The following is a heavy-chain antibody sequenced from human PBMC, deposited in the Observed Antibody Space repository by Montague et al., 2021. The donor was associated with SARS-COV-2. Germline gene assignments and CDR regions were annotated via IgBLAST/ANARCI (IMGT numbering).Heavy chain of an antibody. Sequence: SETLSLTCTVSGGSISSYYWSWIRQPPGKGLEWIGYIYYSGSTNYNPSLKSRVTISVDTSKNQFSLKLSSVTAADTAVYYCAGHGVLCFGVAGNWFDPWGQGTLVTVSS. V-gene: IGHV4-59*08. CDR2: IYYSGST. J-gene: IGHJ5*02. CDR3: AGHGVLCFGVAGNWFDP. CDR1: GGSISSYY. D-gene: IGHD3-10*01.